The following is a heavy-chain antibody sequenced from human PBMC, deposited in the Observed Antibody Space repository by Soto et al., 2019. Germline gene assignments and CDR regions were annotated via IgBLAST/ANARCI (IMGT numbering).Heavy chain of an antibody. Sequence: GGSLRLSCVASGFTFDDYAIHWVRQTPGKGLEWVSGLTWNGEVLGYADSVKGRFTISRDNAKNSLYLEMNSLRPEDTALYHCVKDSESSGYLTHLDYWGQGTLVTVSS. CDR3: VKDSESSGYLTHLDY. CDR2: LTWNGEVL. D-gene: IGHD3-22*01. CDR1: GFTFDDYA. J-gene: IGHJ4*02. V-gene: IGHV3-9*01.